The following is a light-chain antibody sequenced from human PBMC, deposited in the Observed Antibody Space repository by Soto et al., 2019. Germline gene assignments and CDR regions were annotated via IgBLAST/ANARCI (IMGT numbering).Light chain of an antibody. J-gene: IGLJ1*01. CDR3: CSYAGTYTYV. V-gene: IGLV2-11*01. Sequence: QSVLTQPRSVSGSPGQSVTISCTGTSXDVGGYNYVSWYQQHPGKAPKVMIYDVNKRPSGVPQRFSASKSGNTASLTISGLQAEDEADYYCCSYAGTYTYVFGIGTKVTVL. CDR2: DVN. CDR1: SXDVGGYNY.